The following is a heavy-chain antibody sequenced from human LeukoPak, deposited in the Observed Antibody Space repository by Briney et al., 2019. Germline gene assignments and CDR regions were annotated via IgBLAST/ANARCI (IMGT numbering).Heavy chain of an antibody. CDR3: VRGTPEAYY. CDR2: ITTSLII. J-gene: IGHJ4*02. D-gene: IGHD1-14*01. Sequence: PGGSLGLSCAASGFTFSSYSMTWVPQAPGKGLEGVSSITTSLIISYADSVKGRFSISRDDSRSTLYLQLTSLTVEDTALYYCVRGTPEAYYWGQGTLVTVSS. V-gene: IGHV3-23*01. CDR1: GFTFSSYS.